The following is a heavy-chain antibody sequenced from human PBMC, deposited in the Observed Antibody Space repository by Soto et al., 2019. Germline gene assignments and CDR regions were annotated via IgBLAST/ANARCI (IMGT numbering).Heavy chain of an antibody. CDR1: GFTFSSYS. CDR3: ARDPVAYSSSWYVGWFDP. D-gene: IGHD6-13*01. CDR2: ISSSSSYI. J-gene: IGHJ5*02. V-gene: IGHV3-21*01. Sequence: GGSLRLSCAASGFTFSSYSMNWVRQAPGKGLEWVSSISSSSSYIYYADSVKGRFTISRDNAKNSLYLQMNSLRAEDTAVYYCARDPVAYSSSWYVGWFDPWGQGTLVTVSS.